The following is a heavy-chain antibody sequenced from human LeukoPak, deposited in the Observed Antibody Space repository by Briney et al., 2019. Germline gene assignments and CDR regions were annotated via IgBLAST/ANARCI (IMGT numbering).Heavy chain of an antibody. CDR1: GFTFSDYY. CDR3: ARNAYGPNPYYYYGMDV. J-gene: IGHJ6*02. V-gene: IGHV3-11*01. CDR2: ISSSGSTI. Sequence: PGGSLRLSCAASGFTFSDYYMSWIRQAPGKGLEWVSYISSSGSTIYYADSVKGRFTISRDNAKNSLYLQMNSLRAEDTAVYYCARNAYGPNPYYYYGMDVWGQGTTVTVSS. D-gene: IGHD1-14*01.